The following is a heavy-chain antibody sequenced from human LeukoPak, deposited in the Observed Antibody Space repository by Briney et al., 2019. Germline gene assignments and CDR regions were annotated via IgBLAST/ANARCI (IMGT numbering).Heavy chain of an antibody. J-gene: IGHJ4*02. D-gene: IGHD3-3*01. V-gene: IGHV3-23*01. CDR1: GFISCRYA. Sequence: GGSLRLSCAASGFISCRYAMSWVRQAPGKGLEWVSGLSGSGDITYYADSVKGRFTISRDNSKNTLYLQMKSLRAEDTAIYYCAKDLRGYYDLEAFFDYWGQGTLVTVSS. CDR2: LSGSGDIT. CDR3: AKDLRGYYDLEAFFDY.